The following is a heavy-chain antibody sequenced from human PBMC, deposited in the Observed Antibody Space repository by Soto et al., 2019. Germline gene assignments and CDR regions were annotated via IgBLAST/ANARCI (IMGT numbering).Heavy chain of an antibody. CDR1: GDTDTNYV. CDR3: EAEMTFGKLSVV. Sequence: SVKVSCKASGDTDTNYVISWVRQAPGQGLEWMGGIFPKFGTTYSAQKLQDRLTITADESTSTVYMQLSSPRLDDTAVYYCEAEMTFGKLSVVWGQGTTVTVSS. D-gene: IGHD3-16*02. V-gene: IGHV1-69*13. J-gene: IGHJ6*02. CDR2: IFPKFGTT.